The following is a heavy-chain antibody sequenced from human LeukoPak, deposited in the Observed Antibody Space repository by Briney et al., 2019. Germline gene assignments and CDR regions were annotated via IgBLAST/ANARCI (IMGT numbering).Heavy chain of an antibody. Sequence: SETLSLTCTVSGGSISSYYWNWIRQPPGKGLEWIGYIYYSGSTNYNPSLKSRVTMSVDTSKNQFSLKLTSVTAADTAVYYCARQRLLWFGESNSGLDYWGQGTPVTVSS. CDR1: GGSISSYY. J-gene: IGHJ4*02. D-gene: IGHD3-10*01. V-gene: IGHV4-59*08. CDR2: IYYSGST. CDR3: ARQRLLWFGESNSGLDY.